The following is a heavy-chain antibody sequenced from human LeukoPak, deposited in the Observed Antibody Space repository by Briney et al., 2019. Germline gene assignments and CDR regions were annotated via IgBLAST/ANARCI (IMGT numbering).Heavy chain of an antibody. Sequence: PGRSLRLSCAASGFTFSSYAMHWVRQAPGKGLEWVAVISYDGSNKYYADSVKGRFTISRDNSKNTLYLQMNSLRAEDTAVYYCARGAQSPYCSSTSCSHNWFDPWGQGTLVTVSS. CDR2: ISYDGSNK. CDR3: ARGAQSPYCSSTSCSHNWFDP. D-gene: IGHD2-2*01. V-gene: IGHV3-30-3*01. J-gene: IGHJ5*02. CDR1: GFTFSSYA.